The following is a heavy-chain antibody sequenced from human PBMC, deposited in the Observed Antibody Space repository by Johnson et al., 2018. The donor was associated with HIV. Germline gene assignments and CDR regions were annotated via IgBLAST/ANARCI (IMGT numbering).Heavy chain of an antibody. D-gene: IGHD2-21*02. V-gene: IGHV3-23*04. Sequence: VQLVESGGGLVKPGGSLRLSCAASGFTFSSYAMSWVRQAPGKGLEWVSAISGSGGSTYYADSVKGRFTISRANAKNSLYLQMNSLRAEDTAVYYCARLSEHIVVVTAWADAFDIWGQGTMVTVSS. CDR3: ARLSEHIVVVTAWADAFDI. CDR1: GFTFSSYA. J-gene: IGHJ3*02. CDR2: ISGSGGST.